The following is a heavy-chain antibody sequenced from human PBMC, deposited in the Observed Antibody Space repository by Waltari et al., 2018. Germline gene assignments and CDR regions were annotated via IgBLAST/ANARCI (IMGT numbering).Heavy chain of an antibody. CDR3: ARGSGLDY. D-gene: IGHD3-10*01. Sequence: VQLVESGGGVVQPGRSLRLSCAASGFSFSDYWMSWVRQAPGKGLEWVANIKEDGSEKYYVDSVKGRFTISRDNAKSSLYLQMNSLRAEGTAVYYCARGSGLDYWGQGTLVTVSS. CDR2: IKEDGSEK. J-gene: IGHJ4*02. V-gene: IGHV3-7*04. CDR1: GFSFSDYW.